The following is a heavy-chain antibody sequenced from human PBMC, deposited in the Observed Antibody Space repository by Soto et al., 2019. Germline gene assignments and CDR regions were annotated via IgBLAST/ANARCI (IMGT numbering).Heavy chain of an antibody. V-gene: IGHV4-34*01. CDR2: INHSGST. CDR1: GGSFSGYY. CDR3: ARKRTGHNWFDP. D-gene: IGHD3-9*01. Sequence: QVQLQQWGAGLLKPSETLSLTCAVYGGSFSGYYWSWIRQPPGKGLEWIGEINHSGSTNYNPSLKSRVTISVDTSKNQFSLKLSSVTAADTAVYYCARKRTGHNWFDPWGQGTLVTVSS. J-gene: IGHJ5*02.